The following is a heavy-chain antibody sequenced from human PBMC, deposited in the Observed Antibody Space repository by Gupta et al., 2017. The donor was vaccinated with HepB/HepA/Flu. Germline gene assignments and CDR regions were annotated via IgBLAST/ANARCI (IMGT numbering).Heavy chain of an antibody. CDR3: AKGYGDYVLGVCYFDY. Sequence: EVQLLESGGGLVQPGGSLRLSCAASGFTFSSYAMSWVRQAPGKGLEWVSAISGSGGSTYDADSVKGRFTISREKSKNTLYLQMNSLRAEDTAVYYCAKGYGDYVLGVCYFDYWGQGTLGTVSS. V-gene: IGHV3-23*01. D-gene: IGHD4-17*01. CDR1: GFTFSSYA. CDR2: ISGSGGST. J-gene: IGHJ4*02.